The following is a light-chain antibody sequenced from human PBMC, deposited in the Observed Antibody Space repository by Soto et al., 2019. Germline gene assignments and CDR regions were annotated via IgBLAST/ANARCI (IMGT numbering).Light chain of an antibody. CDR2: GAS. CDR3: QNYHSAPWT. Sequence: IQMTQSPSTLSASVGDRVTITCRASQGISNFLAWYQQKPGKVPTLLVYGASTLHSGVPSRFSGSGSGTDFSLTISSLRPEDIETYYCQNYHSAPWTFGQGTTVDVK. V-gene: IGKV1-27*01. J-gene: IGKJ1*01. CDR1: QGISNF.